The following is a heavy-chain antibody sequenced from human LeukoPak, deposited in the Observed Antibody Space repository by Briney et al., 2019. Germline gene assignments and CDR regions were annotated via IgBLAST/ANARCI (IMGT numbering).Heavy chain of an antibody. CDR3: AKGSSSVSSAGYFDL. D-gene: IGHD6-6*01. CDR1: GFTFSSYS. V-gene: IGHV3-23*01. J-gene: IGHJ2*01. Sequence: GGSLRLSCAASGFTFSSYSMNWVRQAPGKGLEWVSTFSGSGGSTYYADSVKGRFTISRDNSKYTLYLQMNSLRAEDTAVYYCAKGSSSVSSAGYFDLWGRGTLVTVSS. CDR2: FSGSGGST.